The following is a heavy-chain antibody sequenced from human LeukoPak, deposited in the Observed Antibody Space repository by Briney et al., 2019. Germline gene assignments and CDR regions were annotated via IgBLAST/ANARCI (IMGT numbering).Heavy chain of an antibody. D-gene: IGHD3-3*01. V-gene: IGHV3-49*02. J-gene: IGHJ4*02. CDR3: TRNNVLRFLEWSDFDY. Sequence: ASGFTFEYAASVKGRFTISRDDSKSIAYLQMNSLKTDDTAVYYCTRNNVLRFLEWSDFDYWGQGILVTVSS. CDR2: ASGFTF.